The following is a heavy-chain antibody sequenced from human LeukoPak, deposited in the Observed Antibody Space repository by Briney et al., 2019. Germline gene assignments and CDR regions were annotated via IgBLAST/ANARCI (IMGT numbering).Heavy chain of an antibody. CDR1: GFTFSSYA. CDR3: AKDDLIAVAGTSDY. CDR2: ISGSGGST. V-gene: IGHV3-23*01. Sequence: GGSLRLSCAASGFTFSSYAMSWVRQAPGKGLEWVSAISGSGGSTYYADSVKGRFTISRDNSKNTLYLQMNSLGAEDTAVYYCAKDDLIAVAGTSDYWGQGTLVTVSS. D-gene: IGHD6-19*01. J-gene: IGHJ4*02.